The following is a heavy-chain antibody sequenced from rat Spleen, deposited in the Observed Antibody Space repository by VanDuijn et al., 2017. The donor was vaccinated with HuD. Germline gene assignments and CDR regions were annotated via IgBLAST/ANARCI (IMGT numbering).Heavy chain of an antibody. Sequence: EVQLVESGGGLVQPGRSLKLSCAASGFTFNNYWMTWIRQAPGKGLEWIASITHTDGSTYYPDSVEGRFTVSRDNAKSTLYLQMDSLRSEDTATYYCARWATMMVVSLLRGVMDAWGQGASVTVSS. CDR3: ARWATMMVVSLLRGVMDA. J-gene: IGHJ4*01. V-gene: IGHV5-31*01. CDR1: GFTFNNYW. CDR2: ITHTDGST. D-gene: IGHD1-12*02.